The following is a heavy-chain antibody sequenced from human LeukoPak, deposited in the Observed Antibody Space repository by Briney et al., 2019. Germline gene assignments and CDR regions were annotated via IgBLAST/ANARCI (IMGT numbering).Heavy chain of an antibody. CDR3: ARDSGVLLWFGELPYDY. J-gene: IGHJ4*02. D-gene: IGHD3-10*01. CDR2: INAGNGKT. CDR1: GYTFTSYA. Sequence: ASVKVSCKASGYTFTSYAMHWVRQAPGQRLGWRGWINAGNGKTKYSQKFQGRVTITRDTSASTAYMELSSLRSEDTAVYYCARDSGVLLWFGELPYDYWGQGTLVTVSS. V-gene: IGHV1-3*01.